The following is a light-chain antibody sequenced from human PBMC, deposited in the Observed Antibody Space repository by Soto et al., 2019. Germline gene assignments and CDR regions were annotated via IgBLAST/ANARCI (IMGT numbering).Light chain of an antibody. J-gene: IGLJ7*01. CDR1: SSDVGGYNY. V-gene: IGLV2-14*01. Sequence: QSVLTQPASVSGSPGQSITISCTGTSSDVGGYNYASWYQQHPGKAPKLMIYDVSNRPSGVSNRFSGSKSGNTASLTISGLQAEDEADYYCSSYTSSSTAVFGGGTQLTVL. CDR2: DVS. CDR3: SSYTSSSTAV.